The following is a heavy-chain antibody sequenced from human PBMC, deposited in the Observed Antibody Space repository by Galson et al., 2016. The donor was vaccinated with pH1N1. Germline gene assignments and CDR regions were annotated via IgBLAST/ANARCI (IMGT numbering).Heavy chain of an antibody. V-gene: IGHV5-51*06. J-gene: IGHJ5*02. CDR2: IYPGDSDT. D-gene: IGHD3-10*01. CDR1: GYSFTAFW. CDR3: ALSPIGTRRNWFAP. Sequence: QSGAEVKKPGDSLRISCKGSGYSFTAFWIAWVRQTPGKGLEWMGIIYPGDSDTRYSPSFQCQVTISVDKSITTAYLQWSSLKASDTAIYHCALSPIGTRRNWFAPWGQGTRVIVSS.